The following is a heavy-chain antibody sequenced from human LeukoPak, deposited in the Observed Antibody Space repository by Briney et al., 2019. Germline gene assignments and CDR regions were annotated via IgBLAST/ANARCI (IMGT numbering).Heavy chain of an antibody. V-gene: IGHV4-59*01. J-gene: IGHJ6*03. D-gene: IGHD3-9*01. CDR3: ARGTQLRYFDWSPHFYYYMDV. CDR1: GGSISSYY. Sequence: SETLSLTCTVSGGSISSYYWSWIRQPPGKGLEWIGYIYYSGSTNYNPSLKSRVTISVDTSKNQLSLKLSSVTAADTAVYYCARGTQLRYFDWSPHFYYYMDVWGKGTTVTVSS. CDR2: IYYSGST.